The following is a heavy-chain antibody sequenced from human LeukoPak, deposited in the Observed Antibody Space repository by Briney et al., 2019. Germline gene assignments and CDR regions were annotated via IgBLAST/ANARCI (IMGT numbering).Heavy chain of an antibody. CDR2: ISYDGSNK. J-gene: IGHJ5*02. D-gene: IGHD2/OR15-2a*01. CDR1: GCTFSSYG. CDR3: AKGTTPWFDP. Sequence: GRSLRLFCAASGCTFSSYGMHWVRQAPGKGLEWVAVISYDGSNKYYADSVKGRFTISRDNSKNTLYLQMNSLRAEDTAVYYCAKGTTPWFDPWGQGTLVTVSS. V-gene: IGHV3-30*18.